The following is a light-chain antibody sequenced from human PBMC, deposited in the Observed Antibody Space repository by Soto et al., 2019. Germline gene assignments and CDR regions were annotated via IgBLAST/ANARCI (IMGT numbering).Light chain of an antibody. CDR1: SSDVGSYNL. CDR2: EGS. V-gene: IGLV2-23*01. J-gene: IGLJ1*01. CDR3: CSYAGSSTYV. Sequence: QSALTQPASVSGSPGQSITISCTGTSSDVGSYNLVSWYQQHPGKAPKLMIYEGSKRPSGVSNRFSGSKSGNTASLTISGLQAEDEADYSCCSYAGSSTYVFGTERKVTV.